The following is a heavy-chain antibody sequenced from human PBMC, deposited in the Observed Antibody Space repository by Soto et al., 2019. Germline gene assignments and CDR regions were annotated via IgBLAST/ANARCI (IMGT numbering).Heavy chain of an antibody. D-gene: IGHD2-15*01. J-gene: IGHJ4*02. CDR1: GYSITSGFF. Sequence: QVQLQESGPGLVKPSETLSLTCSVSGYSITSGFFWGWIRQPPEKGLEWIGSIYHFGNTYYNPSLKSRVTISVDTSKNQFSLKLTSVTAADTAVYYCARRVIAPVAAIDYWGQGTLVTVSS. CDR2: IYHFGNT. V-gene: IGHV4-38-2*02. CDR3: ARRVIAPVAAIDY.